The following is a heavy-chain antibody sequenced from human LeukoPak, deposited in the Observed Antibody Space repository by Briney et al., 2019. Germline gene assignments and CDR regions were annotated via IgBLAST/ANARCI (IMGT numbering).Heavy chain of an antibody. Sequence: GGSLRLSCAASGFTFSSYAMSWVRQAPGKGLEWVSSISSSSSYIYYADSVKGRFTISRDNAKNSLYLQMNSLRAEDTAVYYCARSAAAGTRWGQGTLVTVSS. CDR3: ARSAAAGTR. V-gene: IGHV3-21*01. D-gene: IGHD6-13*01. J-gene: IGHJ4*02. CDR2: ISSSSSYI. CDR1: GFTFSSYA.